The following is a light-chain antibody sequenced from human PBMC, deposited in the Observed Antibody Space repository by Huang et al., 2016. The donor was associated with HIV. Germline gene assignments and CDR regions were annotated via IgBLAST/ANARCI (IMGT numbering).Light chain of an antibody. CDR1: QSVSSN. CDR3: QQYNNWPT. CDR2: GAS. Sequence: EIVMTQSPATLSVSPGERATLSCRASQSVSSNLAWYQQKPGQAPRLRIYGASTRATGIPARLSVSGSGTEFTLTISSLQSEEFAVYYWQQYNNWPTFGGGTKVEIK. J-gene: IGKJ4*01. V-gene: IGKV3-15*01.